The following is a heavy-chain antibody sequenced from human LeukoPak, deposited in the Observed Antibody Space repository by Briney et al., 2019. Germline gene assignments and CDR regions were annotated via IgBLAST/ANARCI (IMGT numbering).Heavy chain of an antibody. CDR1: GGSISSSNW. D-gene: IGHD3-22*01. CDR2: IYHSGST. Sequence: SETLSLTCAVSGGSISSSNWWSWVRQPPGKGLEWIGEIYHSGSTNYNPSLKSRVTISVDKSKNQFSLKLSSVTAADTAVYYCARVPFTYYYDSSGFNWGQGTLVTVSS. CDR3: ARVPFTYYYDSSGFN. J-gene: IGHJ4*02. V-gene: IGHV4-4*02.